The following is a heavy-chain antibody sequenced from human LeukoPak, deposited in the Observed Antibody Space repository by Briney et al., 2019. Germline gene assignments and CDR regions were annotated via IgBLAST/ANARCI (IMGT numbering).Heavy chain of an antibody. V-gene: IGHV3-11*01. CDR2: ISSSGSTI. Sequence: GGSLRLSCAASGFTFSDYYMSWIRQAPGKGLEWVSYISSSGSTIYYADSVKGRFTISRDNAKNSLYLQMNSLRAEDTAVYYCARAPAVVTPAARSSTWFGSYFDYWGQGTLVTVSS. D-gene: IGHD6-13*01. J-gene: IGHJ4*02. CDR1: GFTFSDYY. CDR3: ARAPAVVTPAARSSTWFGSYFDY.